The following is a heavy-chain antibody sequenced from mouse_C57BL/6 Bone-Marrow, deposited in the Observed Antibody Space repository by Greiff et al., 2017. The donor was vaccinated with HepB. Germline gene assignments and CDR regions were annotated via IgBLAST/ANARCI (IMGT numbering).Heavy chain of an antibody. D-gene: IGHD1-1*01. CDR1: GYAFSSSW. Sequence: QVQLKESGPELVKPGASVKISCKASGYAFSSSWMNWVKQRPGKGLGWIGRIYPGDGDTNYNGKFKGKATLTADKSSSTAYMQLSSLTSEDSAVYFCAINYYGSSYVEWYFDVWGTGTTDTVSS. V-gene: IGHV1-82*01. J-gene: IGHJ1*03. CDR3: AINYYGSSYVEWYFDV. CDR2: IYPGDGDT.